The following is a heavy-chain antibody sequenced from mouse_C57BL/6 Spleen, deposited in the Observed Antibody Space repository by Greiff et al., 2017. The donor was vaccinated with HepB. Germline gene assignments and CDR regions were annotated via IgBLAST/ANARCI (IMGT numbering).Heavy chain of an antibody. D-gene: IGHD1-1*01. CDR3: AGVGIYYGRSYWYFDV. CDR1: GYSITSGYY. CDR2: ISYDGSN. J-gene: IGHJ1*03. Sequence: EPGPGLVKPSQSLSLTCSVTGYSITSGYYWNWIRQFPGNKLEWMGYISYDGSNNYNPSLKNQSSITRDTSKNQFFLKLNSVTTEDTATYDCAGVGIYYGRSYWYFDVWGTGTTVTVSS. V-gene: IGHV3-6*01.